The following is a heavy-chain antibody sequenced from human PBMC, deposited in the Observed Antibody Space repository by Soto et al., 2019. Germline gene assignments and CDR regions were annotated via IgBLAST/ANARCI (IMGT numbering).Heavy chain of an antibody. V-gene: IGHV3-33*08. Sequence: GGSLRLSCAASGFTFSIYSMHWVRQAPGKGLEWVAVIWYDGSNKYYADSVKGRFTISRDNSKNTLYLQMNGLRAEDTAVYYCARGGLTDYFDYWGQGTLVTVSS. D-gene: IGHD2-21*02. CDR1: GFTFSIYS. CDR3: ARGGLTDYFDY. J-gene: IGHJ4*02. CDR2: IWYDGSNK.